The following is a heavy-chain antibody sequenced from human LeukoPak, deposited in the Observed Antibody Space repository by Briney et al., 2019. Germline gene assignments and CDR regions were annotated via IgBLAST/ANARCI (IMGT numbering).Heavy chain of an antibody. CDR1: GYTFTGYY. V-gene: IGHV1-2*02. CDR3: ARDRINYGDYPNWLDP. CDR2: INPNSGGT. J-gene: IGHJ5*02. Sequence: GASVKVSCKASGYTFTGYYMHWVRQAPGQGLEWIGWINPNSGGTNYAQKFQGRVTMTRDTSISTAYMELSRLRSDDTAVYYCARDRINYGDYPNWLDPWGQGTLVTVSS. D-gene: IGHD3-16*01.